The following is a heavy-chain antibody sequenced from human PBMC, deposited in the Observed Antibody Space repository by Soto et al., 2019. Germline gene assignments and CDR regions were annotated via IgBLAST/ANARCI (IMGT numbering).Heavy chain of an antibody. D-gene: IGHD6-6*01. CDR1: GGSISSSSYY. Sequence: PSETLSLICTVSGGSISSSSYYWGWIRQPPGKGLEWIGSIYYSGSTYYNPSLKSRVTISVDTSKNQFSLKLSSVTAADTAVYYCARHYMLQLGQFDYWGHVTLFTVSS. J-gene: IGHJ4*01. CDR3: ARHYMLQLGQFDY. V-gene: IGHV4-39*01. CDR2: IYYSGST.